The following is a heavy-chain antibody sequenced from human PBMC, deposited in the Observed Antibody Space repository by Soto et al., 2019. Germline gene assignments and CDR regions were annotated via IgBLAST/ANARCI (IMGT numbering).Heavy chain of an antibody. V-gene: IGHV2-5*02. D-gene: IGHD1-1*01. Sequence: QITLKESGPTLVQPTQTLTLTCAFSGFSLTSSGVAVGWVRQPPGRALEWLALIYCDDDKRYSPSLKSRLTITKDTSKNPVVLTMTNMDPVDTATYYCAHSLAWKSATLDYWGQGTLVTVSS. CDR3: AHSLAWKSATLDY. CDR2: IYCDDDK. J-gene: IGHJ4*02. CDR1: GFSLTSSGVA.